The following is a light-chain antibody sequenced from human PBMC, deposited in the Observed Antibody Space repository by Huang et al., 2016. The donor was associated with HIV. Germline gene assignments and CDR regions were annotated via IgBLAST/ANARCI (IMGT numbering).Light chain of an antibody. V-gene: IGKV2-30*02. Sequence: DVVLTQSPLSLPVTLGQPTSISCKSSHSLLHSDGNTYLNWFLQRPGQSPRRLIYKVSNRDFGVPARFSGSGSGADFTLTISRVEADDIGVYYCMQGTHWPQTFGQGTKVGVK. CDR2: KVS. J-gene: IGKJ1*01. CDR1: HSLLHSDGNTY. CDR3: MQGTHWPQT.